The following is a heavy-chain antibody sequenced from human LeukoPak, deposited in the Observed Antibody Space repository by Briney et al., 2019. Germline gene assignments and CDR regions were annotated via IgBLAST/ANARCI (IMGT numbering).Heavy chain of an antibody. CDR2: IYYSGST. V-gene: IGHV4-31*03. CDR3: ARDGPYYDFWNRRFDP. D-gene: IGHD3-3*01. Sequence: SETLSLTCTVSGGSISSGGYYWSWIPQHPGKGLEWIGYIYYSGSTYYNPSLKSRVTISVDTSKNQFSLKLSSVTAADTAVYYCARDGPYYDFWNRRFDPWGQGTLVTVSS. J-gene: IGHJ5*02. CDR1: GGSISSGGYY.